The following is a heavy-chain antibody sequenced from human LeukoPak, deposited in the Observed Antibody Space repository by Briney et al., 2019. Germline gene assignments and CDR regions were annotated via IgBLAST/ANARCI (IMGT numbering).Heavy chain of an antibody. Sequence: PGGSLRLSCAASGFTFNSYGIHWVRQAPGKGLEWVAVIWYGGSNKYYADSVKGRFTISRDNSKDTLYLQMNSLRAEDTAVYYCAKGGVSEARNWFDPWGQGTLVTVSS. CDR2: IWYGGSNK. D-gene: IGHD1-26*01. V-gene: IGHV3-30*02. CDR1: GFTFNSYG. CDR3: AKGGVSEARNWFDP. J-gene: IGHJ5*02.